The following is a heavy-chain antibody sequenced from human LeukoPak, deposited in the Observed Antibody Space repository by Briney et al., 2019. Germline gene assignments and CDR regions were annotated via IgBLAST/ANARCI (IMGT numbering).Heavy chain of an antibody. D-gene: IGHD3-22*01. CDR2: INHSGST. J-gene: IGHJ6*02. Sequence: PSETLSLTCAVYGGSFSGYYWSWIRQPPGKGLEWIGEINHSGSTNYNPSLKSRVTISVDTSKNQFSLKLSSVTAADTAVYYCARGGHSSGYYSYYYHYYGMDVWGQGTTVTVSS. V-gene: IGHV4-34*01. CDR1: GGSFSGYY. CDR3: ARGGHSSGYYSYYYHYYGMDV.